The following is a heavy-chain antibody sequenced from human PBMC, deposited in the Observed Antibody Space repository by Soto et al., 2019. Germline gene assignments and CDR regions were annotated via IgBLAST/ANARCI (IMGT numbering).Heavy chain of an antibody. V-gene: IGHV4-59*01. CDR1: GGSISSYY. D-gene: IGHD3-9*01. Sequence: SETLSLTCTVSGGSISSYYWSWIRQPPGKGLEWIGYIYYSGSTNYNPSLKSRVTISVDTSKNQFSLKLSSVTAADTAVYYCARDGPWGGLVIGYYYGMDVLVQGTTVT. CDR3: ARDGPWGGLVIGYYYGMDV. J-gene: IGHJ6*02. CDR2: IYYSGST.